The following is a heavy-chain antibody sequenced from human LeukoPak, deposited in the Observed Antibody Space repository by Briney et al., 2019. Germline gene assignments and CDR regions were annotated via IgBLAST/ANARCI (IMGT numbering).Heavy chain of an antibody. J-gene: IGHJ4*02. Sequence: SETLSLTCTVSGGSISSYHWSWIRQPPGKGLECIGYIYYSGSTNYNPSLKSRVTISVDTSKNQFSLKLNSVTSADTAVYYCARGYGWSSYNNFNHWGQGILVTVSS. CDR1: GGSISSYH. V-gene: IGHV4-59*01. CDR3: ARGYGWSSYNNFNH. CDR2: IYYSGST. D-gene: IGHD3-10*01.